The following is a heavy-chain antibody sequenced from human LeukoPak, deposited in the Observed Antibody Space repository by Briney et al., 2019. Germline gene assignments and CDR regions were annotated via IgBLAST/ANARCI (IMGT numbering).Heavy chain of an antibody. D-gene: IGHD1-26*01. CDR2: IYYSGST. CDR3: ARGSYDKFDY. Sequence: PSETLSLTCTVSGGSISSYYWSWIRQPPGKGLEWIGYIYYSGSTNYNPSLKSRVTISVDTSKNQFSLKLSSVTAADTAVYYYARGSYDKFDYWGQGTLVTVSS. V-gene: IGHV4-59*01. J-gene: IGHJ4*02. CDR1: GGSISSYY.